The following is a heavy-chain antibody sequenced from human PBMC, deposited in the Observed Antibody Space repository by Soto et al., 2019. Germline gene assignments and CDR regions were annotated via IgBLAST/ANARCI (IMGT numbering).Heavy chain of an antibody. J-gene: IGHJ6*02. V-gene: IGHV3-30*18. CDR1: GFTFSSYG. CDR2: ISYDGSNK. D-gene: IGHD2-15*01. CDR3: AKDLKFYSYYYYGMDV. Sequence: QVQLVESGGGVVQPGMSLRLSCAASGFTFSSYGMHWVRQAPGKGLEWVAVISYDGSNKYYADSVKGRFTISRDNSKNTLYLQMTSLRGEDTAVYYCAKDLKFYSYYYYGMDVWGQGPTVTVSS.